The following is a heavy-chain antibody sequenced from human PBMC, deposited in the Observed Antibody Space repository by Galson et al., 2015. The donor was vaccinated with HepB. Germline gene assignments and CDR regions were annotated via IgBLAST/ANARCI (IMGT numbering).Heavy chain of an antibody. CDR1: GGTFSSYA. Sequence: SVKVSCKTSGGTFSSYAISWVRQAPGQGLEWMGGIIPIFGTANYAQKFQGRVTITADESTSTAYMELSSLRSEDTAVYYCARVRGTAYCGGDCYSQGHFDYWGQGTLVTVSS. V-gene: IGHV1-69*13. D-gene: IGHD2-21*02. CDR2: IIPIFGTA. J-gene: IGHJ4*02. CDR3: ARVRGTAYCGGDCYSQGHFDY.